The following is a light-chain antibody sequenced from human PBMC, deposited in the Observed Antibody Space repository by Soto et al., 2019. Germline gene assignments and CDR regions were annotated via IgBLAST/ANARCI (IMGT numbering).Light chain of an antibody. Sequence: QSALTQPASVSGSPGQSITISCTGTSSDVGSYNLVSWYQQHPGKAPKLMIYEGSKRPSGVSNRFSGSKSGNTASLTISGLQAEDDADYYCCSYAGSSTSGYVFGTGTKLTVL. J-gene: IGLJ1*01. CDR2: EGS. V-gene: IGLV2-23*01. CDR3: CSYAGSSTSGYV. CDR1: SSDVGSYNL.